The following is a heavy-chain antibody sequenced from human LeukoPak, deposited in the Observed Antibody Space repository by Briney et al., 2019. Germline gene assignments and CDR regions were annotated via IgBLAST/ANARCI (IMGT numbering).Heavy chain of an antibody. Sequence: ASVKVSCRASGYTFTNFGISWVRQAPGQGLEWIAWISAYNGNPTYAQKLQGRVTVTTDTSTNTAYMELRSLTSDDTAAYFCARAGQGYYYDTSAYYFDYWGQGTLVTVSS. D-gene: IGHD3-22*01. CDR2: ISAYNGNP. CDR3: ARAGQGYYYDTSAYYFDY. V-gene: IGHV1-18*01. J-gene: IGHJ4*02. CDR1: GYTFTNFG.